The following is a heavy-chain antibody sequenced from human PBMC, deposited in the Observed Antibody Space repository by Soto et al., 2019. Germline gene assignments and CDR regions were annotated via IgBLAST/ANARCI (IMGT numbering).Heavy chain of an antibody. CDR3: ARLGPYGSESYSFRYNWFDP. J-gene: IGHJ5*02. D-gene: IGHD3-10*01. Sequence: PGGSLRLSCTTSGFTVSSIHMSWVRQAPGKGLEWVSVIYSGGSSYYAVSVQGRFTISRDNSKNTVYLQMNNLRGEDTAMYYCARLGPYGSESYSFRYNWFDPWGQGTLVTVSS. V-gene: IGHV3-53*01. CDR2: IYSGGSS. CDR1: GFTVSSIH.